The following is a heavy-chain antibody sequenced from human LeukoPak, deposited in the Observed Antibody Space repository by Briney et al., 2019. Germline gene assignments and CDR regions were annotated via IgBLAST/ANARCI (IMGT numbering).Heavy chain of an antibody. CDR1: GYTFTSYD. CDR2: MNPNSGNT. CDR3: ARVRRVPAAMHYYYYYMDV. D-gene: IGHD2-2*01. V-gene: IGHV1-8*01. J-gene: IGHJ6*03. Sequence: ASVKVSCKASGYTFTSYDINWVRQATGQGLEWMGWMNPNSGNTGYAQKFQGRVTMTRDTSISTAYMELSRLRSDDTAVYYCARVRRVPAAMHYYYYYMDVWGKGTTVTVSS.